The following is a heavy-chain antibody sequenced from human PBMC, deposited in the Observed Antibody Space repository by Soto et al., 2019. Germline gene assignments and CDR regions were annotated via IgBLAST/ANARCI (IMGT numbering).Heavy chain of an antibody. CDR1: GGTFSSYA. CDR2: IIPIFGTA. V-gene: IGHV1-69*13. Sequence: SVKVSCKASGGTFSSYAISWVRQAPGQGLEWMGGIIPIFGTANYAQKFQGRVTITADESTSTAYMELSSLRSEDTAVYYCAREGNTANYYYYYGMDVWGQGTTVTVSS. CDR3: AREGNTANYYYYYGMDV. D-gene: IGHD5-18*01. J-gene: IGHJ6*02.